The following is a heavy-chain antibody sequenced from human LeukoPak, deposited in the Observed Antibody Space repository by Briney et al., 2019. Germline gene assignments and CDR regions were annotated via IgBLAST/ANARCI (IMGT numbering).Heavy chain of an antibody. CDR3: ARDYYDILTGYYPGAFDI. CDR2: IYYSGGT. CDR1: GGSIISGDYC. D-gene: IGHD3-9*01. V-gene: IGHV4-30-4*01. Sequence: PSETLSLTCTVSGGSIISGDYCWSWIRQPPGKGLEWIGYIYYSGGTYYNPSLKSRLIISVDTSRNRFSLKLSSVTAADTAVYYCARDYYDILTGYYPGAFDIWGPGTMVTVSS. J-gene: IGHJ3*02.